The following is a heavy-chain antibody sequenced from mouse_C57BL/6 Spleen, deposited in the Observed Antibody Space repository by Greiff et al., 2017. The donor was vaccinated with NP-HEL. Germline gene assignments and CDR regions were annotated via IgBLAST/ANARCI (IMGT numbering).Heavy chain of an antibody. V-gene: IGHV5-17*01. D-gene: IGHD1-1*01. CDR3: ARKDYGSSYNYAMDY. J-gene: IGHJ4*01. CDR2: ISSGSSTI. CDR1: GFTFSDYG. Sequence: EVKVVESGGGLVKPGGSLKLSCAASGFTFSDYGMHWVRQAPEKGLEWVAYISSGSSTIYYADTVQGRFTISRDNAKNTLFLQMTSLRSEDTAMYYCARKDYGSSYNYAMDYWGQGTSVTVSS.